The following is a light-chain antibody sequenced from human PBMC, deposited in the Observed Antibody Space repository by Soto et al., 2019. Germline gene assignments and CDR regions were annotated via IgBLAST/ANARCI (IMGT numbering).Light chain of an antibody. V-gene: IGKV3-15*01. CDR3: QQYNNWPPWT. CDR2: AAS. CDR1: QSVRSD. J-gene: IGKJ1*01. Sequence: EIVMTQSPPTLSVSPGARATLSCRASQSVRSDLAWYQQKPGQAPRLLIYAASTRATGIPARFSGSGSGTEFTLTISSLQSEDFAVYYCQQYNNWPPWTFGQGTKVEIK.